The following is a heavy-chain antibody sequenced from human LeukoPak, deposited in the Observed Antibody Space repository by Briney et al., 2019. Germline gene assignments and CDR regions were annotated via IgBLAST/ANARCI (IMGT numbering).Heavy chain of an antibody. CDR2: IYGGGST. Sequence: GGSLRLSCAASGFSVRNSYMSWVRQAPGKGLEWVSAIYGGGSTHYADSVKGRFTISRDSSRNTLNLQMHSLRAEDTAVYYCTRAIPGPFDIWGQGTMVTVSS. CDR1: GFSVRNSY. J-gene: IGHJ3*02. D-gene: IGHD2-2*02. V-gene: IGHV3-53*01. CDR3: TRAIPGPFDI.